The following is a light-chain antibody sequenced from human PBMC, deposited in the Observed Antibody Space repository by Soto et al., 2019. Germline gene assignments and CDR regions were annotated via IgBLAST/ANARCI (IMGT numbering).Light chain of an antibody. CDR3: MQALQPALT. CDR2: LGS. CDR1: QSLLDSNGNNY. J-gene: IGKJ4*01. Sequence: EIVMTQSPLSLPVTPGEPASISCRSSQSLLDSNGNNYLDWYLQKTGQSPQLLNQLGSNRAYGVPDRHSGSGSGTDFTRKISRVEAEDVRVYFCMQALQPALTFAGGTQVEIK. V-gene: IGKV2-28*01.